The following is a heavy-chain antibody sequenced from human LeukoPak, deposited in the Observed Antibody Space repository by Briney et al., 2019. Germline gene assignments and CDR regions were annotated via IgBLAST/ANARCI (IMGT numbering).Heavy chain of an antibody. Sequence: SETLSLTCTVSGDSISSYFWSWIRQPPGKGLEWIGYFHDSGSANYNPSLKSRITMSVDTSKKQFSLKLRSVTAADTAVYYCARDTHSVDTATPRGFDPWGQGTLVTVSS. CDR2: FHDSGSA. CDR1: GDSISSYF. V-gene: IGHV4-59*01. CDR3: ARDTHSVDTATPRGFDP. J-gene: IGHJ5*02. D-gene: IGHD2-15*01.